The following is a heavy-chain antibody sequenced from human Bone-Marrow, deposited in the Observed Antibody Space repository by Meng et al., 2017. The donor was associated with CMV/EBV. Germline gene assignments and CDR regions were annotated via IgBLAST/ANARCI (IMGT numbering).Heavy chain of an antibody. CDR2: ISAYNGNT. D-gene: IGHD3-3*01. J-gene: IGHJ6*02. Sequence: ASAKVSCKASGYTFTSYGISWVRQAPGQGLEWMGWISAYNGNTNYAQKPQGRVTMTTDTSTSTAYMELRSLRSDDTAVYYCARDHTSHNPLRFLEWLSSTPFYYGMDVWGQGTTVTVSS. V-gene: IGHV1-18*01. CDR1: GYTFTSYG. CDR3: ARDHTSHNPLRFLEWLSSTPFYYGMDV.